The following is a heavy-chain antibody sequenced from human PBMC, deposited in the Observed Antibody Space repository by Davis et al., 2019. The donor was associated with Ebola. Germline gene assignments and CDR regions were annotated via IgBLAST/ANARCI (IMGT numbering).Heavy chain of an antibody. CDR2: LGTSADT. Sequence: GESLKISCAASGFTFDDYVMSWVRQAPGKGLEWVSTLGTSADTYYADTVRGRFTTSRDNSKNTVDLQMNSLRAEDTAVYYCARLDEDDYLTGPDYWGQGTLVTVSS. D-gene: IGHD3-9*01. CDR3: ARLDEDDYLTGPDY. J-gene: IGHJ4*02. CDR1: GFTFDDYV. V-gene: IGHV3-23*01.